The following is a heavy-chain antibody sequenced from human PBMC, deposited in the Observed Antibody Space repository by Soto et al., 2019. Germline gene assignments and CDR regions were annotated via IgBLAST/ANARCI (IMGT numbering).Heavy chain of an antibody. Sequence: ETLSLTCAVYGGSFSGYYWSWIRQPPGKGLEWIGEINHSGSTNYNPSLKSRVTISVDTSKNQFSLKLSSVTAADTAVYYCARALNKGAYYYGSGSPRYYFDYWGQGTLVTVSS. D-gene: IGHD3-10*01. CDR1: GGSFSGYY. CDR2: INHSGST. J-gene: IGHJ4*02. V-gene: IGHV4-34*01. CDR3: ARALNKGAYYYGSGSPRYYFDY.